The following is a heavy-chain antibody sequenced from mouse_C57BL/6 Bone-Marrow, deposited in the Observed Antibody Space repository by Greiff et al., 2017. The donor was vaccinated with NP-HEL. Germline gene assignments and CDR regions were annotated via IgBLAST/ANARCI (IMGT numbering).Heavy chain of an antibody. CDR1: GFSLTSYG. CDR3: ARQGSSYWYFDV. V-gene: IGHV2-6-1*01. CDR2: IWSDGST. J-gene: IGHJ1*03. D-gene: IGHD1-1*01. Sequence: QVHVKQSGPGLVAPSQSLSITCTVSGFSLTSYGVHWVRQPPGKGLEWLVVIWSDGSTTYNSALKSRLSISKDNSKSQVFLKMNSLQTDDTAMYYCARQGSSYWYFDVWGTGTTVTVSS.